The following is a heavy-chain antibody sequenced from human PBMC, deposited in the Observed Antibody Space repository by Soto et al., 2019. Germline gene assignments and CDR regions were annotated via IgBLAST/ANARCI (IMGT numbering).Heavy chain of an antibody. CDR1: GYTFTGYY. CDR2: INPNSGGT. Sequence: GASVKVSCKASGYTFTGYYMHWVRQAPGQGLEWMGWINPNSGGTNYAQKFQGWVTMTRDTSISTAYMELSRLRSDDTAVYYCARGGPYCGGDCYQITHYYYYYMDVWGKGTTVTVSS. D-gene: IGHD2-21*01. J-gene: IGHJ6*03. CDR3: ARGGPYCGGDCYQITHYYYYYMDV. V-gene: IGHV1-2*04.